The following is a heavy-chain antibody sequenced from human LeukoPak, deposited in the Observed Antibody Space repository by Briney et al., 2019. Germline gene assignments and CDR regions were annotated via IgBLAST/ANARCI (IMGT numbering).Heavy chain of an antibody. CDR3: ARVPNWFDP. CDR1: GGSFSSHY. CDR2: IYYSGST. J-gene: IGHJ5*02. V-gene: IGHV4-59*11. Sequence: SETLSLTCTVSGGSFSSHYWSWIRQPPGRGLEWIGYIYYSGSTNYNPSLKSRVTISVDTSKNQFSLKLSSVTAADTAVYYCARVPNWFDPWGQGTLVTVSS.